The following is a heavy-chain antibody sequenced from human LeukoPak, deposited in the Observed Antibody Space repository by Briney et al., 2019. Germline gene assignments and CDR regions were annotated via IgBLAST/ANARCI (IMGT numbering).Heavy chain of an antibody. Sequence: ASVKVSCKASGGTFSSYAISWVRQAPGQGLEWMGGIIPIFGTANYAQKFQGRVTITADESTSTAYMELSSLRSEDTAVYYRARKDDFWSGYYRPDYYYGMDVWGQGTTVTVSS. J-gene: IGHJ6*02. CDR1: GGTFSSYA. CDR3: ARKDDFWSGYYRPDYYYGMDV. D-gene: IGHD3-3*01. V-gene: IGHV1-69*13. CDR2: IIPIFGTA.